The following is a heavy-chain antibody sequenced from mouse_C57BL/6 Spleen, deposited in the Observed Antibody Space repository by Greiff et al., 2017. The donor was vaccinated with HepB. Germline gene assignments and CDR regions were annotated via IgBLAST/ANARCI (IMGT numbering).Heavy chain of an antibody. CDR2: IYPGDGDT. CDR3: ARSDYPYAMDY. D-gene: IGHD2-4*01. Sequence: QVQLQQSGPELVKPGASVKISCKASGYAFSSSWMNWVKQRPGKGLEWIGRIYPGDGDTNYNGKFKGNATLTADKSSSTAYMQLSSLTSEDSAVYFCARSDYPYAMDYWGQGTSVTVSS. CDR1: GYAFSSSW. V-gene: IGHV1-82*01. J-gene: IGHJ4*01.